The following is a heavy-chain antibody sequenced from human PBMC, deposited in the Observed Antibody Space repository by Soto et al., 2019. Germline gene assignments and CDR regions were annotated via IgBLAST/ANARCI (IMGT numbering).Heavy chain of an antibody. J-gene: IGHJ6*02. D-gene: IGHD3-3*01. Sequence: PSETLSLPCAVYGGYFSGYYWSWIRHPPGKGLEWIGEINHSGSTNYNPSLKSRVTISVDTSKNQFCLRLSSVTAADTAVYYCARGPYDFWSGYFYGMDVWGQGTTVNVSS. CDR3: ARGPYDFWSGYFYGMDV. CDR1: GGYFSGYY. CDR2: INHSGST. V-gene: IGHV4-34*01.